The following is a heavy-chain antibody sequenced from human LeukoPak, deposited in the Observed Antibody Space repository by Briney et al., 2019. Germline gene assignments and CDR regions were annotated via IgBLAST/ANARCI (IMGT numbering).Heavy chain of an antibody. V-gene: IGHV1-58*02. CDR3: AAEPYSSSWYAFPFI. J-gene: IGHJ4*02. CDR2: IVVGSGNT. Sequence: SVKVSCKASGFTFTSSATQWVRQARGQRLEWIGWIVVGSGNTNYAQKFQERVTITRDMSTSTAYMELSSLRSEDTAVYYCAAEPYSSSWYAFPFIWGQGTLVTVSS. D-gene: IGHD6-13*01. CDR1: GFTFTSSA.